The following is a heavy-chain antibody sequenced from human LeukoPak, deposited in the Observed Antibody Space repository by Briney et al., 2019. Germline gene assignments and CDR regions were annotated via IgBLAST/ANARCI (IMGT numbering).Heavy chain of an antibody. D-gene: IGHD2-21*02. J-gene: IGHJ3*02. CDR1: GGSISGYY. V-gene: IGHV4-4*07. CDR3: ARETSHIVVVTANLFAFDI. CDR2: IDTNGST. Sequence: SESLSLTCSVSGGSISGYYWGWIRQPAGKGLEWIGRIDTNGSTTYNPSLKSRGTMSVDTSTDQLYPKLRSVTAADTAVYYCARETSHIVVVTANLFAFDIWGQGTMVTVSS.